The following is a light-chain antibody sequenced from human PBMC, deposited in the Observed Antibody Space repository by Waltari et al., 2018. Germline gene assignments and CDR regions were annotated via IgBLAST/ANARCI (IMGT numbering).Light chain of an antibody. CDR1: NSNIGAGYD. V-gene: IGLV1-40*01. CDR2: GNN. CDR3: QSYNSGLSGPRV. J-gene: IGLJ3*02. Sequence: QSVLTQPPSVSGAPGQRVTIPCTGSNSNIGAGYDVPWYQRLPGTAPKLLIYGNNNRPSGVPDRCSGSKSGTSASLAITGLQAEDEATYYCQSYNSGLSGPRVFGGGTKLTVL.